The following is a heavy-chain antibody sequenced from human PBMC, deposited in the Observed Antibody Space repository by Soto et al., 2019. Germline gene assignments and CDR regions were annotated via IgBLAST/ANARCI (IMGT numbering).Heavy chain of an antibody. CDR3: AREAGGYCSSTSCYPHYYYYYMDV. J-gene: IGHJ6*03. Sequence: GGSLRLSCAASGFTFSSYSMNWVRQAPGRGLEWVSYISSSSSTIYYADSVKGRFTISRDNAKNSLYLQMNSLRAEDTAVYYCAREAGGYCSSTSCYPHYYYYYMDVWGKGTTVTVSS. V-gene: IGHV3-48*01. D-gene: IGHD2-2*01. CDR2: ISSSSSTI. CDR1: GFTFSSYS.